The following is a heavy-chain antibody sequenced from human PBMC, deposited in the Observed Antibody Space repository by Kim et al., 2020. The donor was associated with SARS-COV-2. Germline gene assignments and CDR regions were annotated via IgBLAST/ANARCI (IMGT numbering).Heavy chain of an antibody. Sequence: GGSLRLSCAASGFTFSSYAMHWVRQAPGKGLEWVAVISYDGSNKYYAGSVKGRFTISRDNSKNTLYLQMNSLRSEDTAVYYCARDMVGWGGGNSGVFWFDPWGQGTLVTVSS. V-gene: IGHV3-30*04. CDR3: ARDMVGWGGGNSGVFWFDP. CDR1: GFTFSSYA. J-gene: IGHJ5*02. D-gene: IGHD2-21*02. CDR2: ISYDGSNK.